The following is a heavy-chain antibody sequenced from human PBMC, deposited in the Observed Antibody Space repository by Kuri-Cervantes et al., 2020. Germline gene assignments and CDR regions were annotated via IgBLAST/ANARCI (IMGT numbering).Heavy chain of an antibody. CDR2: IYTSGST. J-gene: IGHJ5*02. CDR1: GGSVSSGSYY. Sequence: SETLSLTCTVSGGSVSSGSYYWSWIRQPPGRGLEWIGRIYTSGSTNYNPSLKSRVTMSVDTSKNQFSLKLSSVTAADTAVYYCARETGIAAAGGFNPWGQGTLVTVSS. D-gene: IGHD6-13*01. V-gene: IGHV4-61*01. CDR3: ARETGIAAAGGFNP.